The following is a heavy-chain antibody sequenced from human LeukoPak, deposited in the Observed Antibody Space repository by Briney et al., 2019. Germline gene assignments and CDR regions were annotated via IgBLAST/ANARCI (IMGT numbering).Heavy chain of an antibody. D-gene: IGHD3-22*01. CDR3: ARHYYDSSGYPGSMDV. J-gene: IGHJ6*02. V-gene: IGHV4-39*01. Sequence: SETLSLTCTVSGGPISSSSHYWGWIRQPPGKGLEWIGSIYYSGSTYYNPSLKSRVTISVDTSKNQFSLKLSSVTAADTAVYYCARHYYDSSGYPGSMDVWGQGTTVTVSS. CDR1: GGPISSSSHY. CDR2: IYYSGST.